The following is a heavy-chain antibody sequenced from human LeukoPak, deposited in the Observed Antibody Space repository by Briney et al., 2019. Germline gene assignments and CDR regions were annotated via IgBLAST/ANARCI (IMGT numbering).Heavy chain of an antibody. CDR1: GDSISSYY. CDR2: IYYSGST. D-gene: IGHD3-22*01. V-gene: IGHV4-59*01. Sequence: PSETLSLTCTVSGDSISSYYWSWIRQPPGKGLEWIGYIYYSGSTKYNPSLKSRVTISVDTSKNQFSLKVTSVTAADTAVYYCARDRRAGQSGYWFDPWGQGTLVTVSS. CDR3: ARDRRAGQSGYWFDP. J-gene: IGHJ5*02.